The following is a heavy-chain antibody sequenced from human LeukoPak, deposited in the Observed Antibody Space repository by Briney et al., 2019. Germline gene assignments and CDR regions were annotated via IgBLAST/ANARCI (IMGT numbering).Heavy chain of an antibody. CDR1: GYTFTSYG. CDR2: ISAYNGNT. D-gene: IGHD3-22*01. J-gene: IGHJ4*02. V-gene: IGHV1-18*01. Sequence: ASVKVSCKASGYTFTSYGISWVRQAPGQGLEWMGWISAYNGNTNYAQKLQGRVTMTTDTSTSTAYMELRSLRSDDTAVYYCARGFYYDSSGYPQSGYWGQGTLVTVSS. CDR3: ARGFYYDSSGYPQSGY.